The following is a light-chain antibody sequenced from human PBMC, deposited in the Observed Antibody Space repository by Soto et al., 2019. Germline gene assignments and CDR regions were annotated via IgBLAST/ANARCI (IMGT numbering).Light chain of an antibody. V-gene: IGKV3-20*01. CDR2: GAS. J-gene: IGKJ1*01. CDR3: QQYYSYPHT. CDR1: QSVSSNY. Sequence: ETVLTQSPGTLSLSPGERATLSCRASQSVSSNYLAWYQHIPGQAPRLLIYGASTRATGIPDRFSGSGSGTDFTLTISRLEPEDFAVYYCQQYYSYPHTFGQGTKVEIK.